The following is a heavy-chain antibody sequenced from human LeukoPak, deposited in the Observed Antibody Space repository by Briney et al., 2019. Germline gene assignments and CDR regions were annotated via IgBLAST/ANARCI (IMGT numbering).Heavy chain of an antibody. Sequence: SETLSLTCAVYGGSFSGYYWSWIRQPPGKGLEWIGEINHSGSTNYNPSLKSRVTISVDTSKNQFSLKLSSVTAADTAVYYCARLTSTLGYCSGGSCSGKGYFDYWGQGTLVTVSP. J-gene: IGHJ4*02. D-gene: IGHD2-15*01. CDR2: INHSGST. CDR1: GGSFSGYY. V-gene: IGHV4-34*01. CDR3: ARLTSTLGYCSGGSCSGKGYFDY.